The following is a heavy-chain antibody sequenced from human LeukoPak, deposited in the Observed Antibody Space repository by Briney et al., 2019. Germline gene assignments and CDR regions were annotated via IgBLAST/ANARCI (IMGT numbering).Heavy chain of an antibody. V-gene: IGHV4-31*03. CDR1: GGSISSGGYY. CDR3: AREPIIVVPAAPGRDAFDI. D-gene: IGHD2-2*01. CDR2: IYNSVST. J-gene: IGHJ3*02. Sequence: PSETLSLTCTVSGGSISSGGYYWSWIRQHPGKGLEWIGYIYNSVSTNHNPSLKSRVTISLGTSKNQSSLKLGSVTAADTAVYYCAREPIIVVPAAPGRDAFDIWGQGTMVTVSS.